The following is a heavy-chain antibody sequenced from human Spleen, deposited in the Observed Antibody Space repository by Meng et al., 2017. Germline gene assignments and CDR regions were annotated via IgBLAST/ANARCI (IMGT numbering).Heavy chain of an antibody. J-gene: IGHJ4*02. V-gene: IGHV4-61*08. D-gene: IGHD7-27*01. CDR3: ARDYWGSLDY. Sequence: QGQLQESGPGRVRPSETLPLICTVSGGSVRSSDYQWSWIRQPPGKGLEWIGFASTNYNPSLKSRLTISLDTSKNQFSLKLTSMTAADTAVYYCARDYWGSLDYWGQGILVTVSS. CDR1: GGSVRSSDYQ. CDR2: AST.